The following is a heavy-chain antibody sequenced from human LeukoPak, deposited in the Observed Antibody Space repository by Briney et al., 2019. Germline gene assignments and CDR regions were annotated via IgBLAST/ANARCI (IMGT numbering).Heavy chain of an antibody. J-gene: IGHJ4*02. CDR1: GFTFSSYA. CDR2: ISYDGSNK. D-gene: IGHD1-26*01. V-gene: IGHV3-30*14. CDR3: ARDLVGATPTLNFDY. Sequence: GGSLRLSCAAAGFTFSSYAMHWVRQAPGKGLEWVAVISYDGSNKYYADSVKGRFTISRDNSKNTLYLQMNSLRAEDTAVYYCARDLVGATPTLNFDYWGQGTLVTVSS.